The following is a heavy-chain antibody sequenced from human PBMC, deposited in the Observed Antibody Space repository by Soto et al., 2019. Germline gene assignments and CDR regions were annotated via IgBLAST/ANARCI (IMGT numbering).Heavy chain of an antibody. CDR3: ARVGGRTGGEYYYYGMDV. J-gene: IGHJ6*02. Sequence: GGSQRLSCAASGFTFDDYGMSWVRQAPGKGLEWVSGINWNGGSTGYADSVKGRFTISRDNAKNSLYLQMNSLRAEDTALYHCARVGGRTGGEYYYYGMDVWGQGTTVTVSS. V-gene: IGHV3-20*01. D-gene: IGHD7-27*01. CDR2: INWNGGST. CDR1: GFTFDDYG.